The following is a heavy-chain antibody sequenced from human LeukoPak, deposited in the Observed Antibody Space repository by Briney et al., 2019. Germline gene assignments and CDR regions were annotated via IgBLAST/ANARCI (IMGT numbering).Heavy chain of an antibody. CDR1: GYTFTGYY. J-gene: IGHJ6*02. CDR3: ARGGYYDSSGYRSEGDYYYGMDV. V-gene: IGHV1-2*04. Sequence: ASVKVSCKASGYTFTGYYMHWVRQAPGQGLEWMGWINPNSGGTNYAQKFQGWVTMTRDTSISTAYMELSRLRSDDTAVYYCARGGYYDSSGYRSEGDYYYGMDVWGQGTTVTVSS. CDR2: INPNSGGT. D-gene: IGHD3-22*01.